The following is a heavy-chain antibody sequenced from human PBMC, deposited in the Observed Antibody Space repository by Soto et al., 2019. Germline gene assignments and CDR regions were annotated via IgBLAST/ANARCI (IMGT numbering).Heavy chain of an antibody. Sequence: GGSLRLSCAASGFPFSTYPMNWVREVPGKGLEWVSGISGSGISTFYADSVKGRFTISRDNSKNTVYLQMNRLRAEETALYYCVKLTVTTASYYYFGMDVWGQGTPVTFSS. V-gene: IGHV3-23*01. CDR1: GFPFSTYP. CDR3: VKLTVTTASYYYFGMDV. D-gene: IGHD4-4*01. J-gene: IGHJ6*02. CDR2: ISGSGIST.